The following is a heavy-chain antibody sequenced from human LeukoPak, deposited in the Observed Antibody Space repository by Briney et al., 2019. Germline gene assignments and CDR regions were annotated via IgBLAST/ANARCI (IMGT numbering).Heavy chain of an antibody. Sequence: GGSLRLSCAASGFTFSSSAMSWVRQAPGKGLEWVSGISSSSSRTYYAESVKGRFTISRDNSENTLFLQMSSLRAEDTAVCYCAKRGSTYLNWYFDLWGRGSLVTVSS. CDR3: AKRGSTYLNWYFDL. CDR1: GFTFSSSA. CDR2: ISSSSSRT. D-gene: IGHD2/OR15-2a*01. J-gene: IGHJ2*01. V-gene: IGHV3-23*01.